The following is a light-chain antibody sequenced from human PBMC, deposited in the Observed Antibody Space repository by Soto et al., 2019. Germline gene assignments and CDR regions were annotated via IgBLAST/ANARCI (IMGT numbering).Light chain of an antibody. V-gene: IGLV1-51*01. CDR2: DDD. CDR1: TSNSGNNY. Sequence: QSVLTQPPSVSAAPGQKVTISCSGSTSNSGNNYVSWDQQFTGTAPKLSIYDDDKRPSGIPDRFSGAKSGTSATLTLTGLPTGDEALYFGGVWARSLGAGGVFGGGTKLTVL. CDR3: GVWARSLGAGGV. J-gene: IGLJ3*02.